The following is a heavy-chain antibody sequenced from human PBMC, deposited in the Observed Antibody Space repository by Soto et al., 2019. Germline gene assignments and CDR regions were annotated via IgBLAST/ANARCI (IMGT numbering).Heavy chain of an antibody. CDR3: GIVDVALAAFDP. Sequence: QVQLQESGPGLVKPSETLSLTCTVSGGSVRSGNYYWSWIRQPPGKGLEWIGYINYSGSANYNPSLKSRVPIPVDTSKNQFSLNLTSVTAADTAVYYCGIVDVALAAFDPGGQGTLVTVSS. CDR2: INYSGSA. CDR1: GGSVRSGNYY. V-gene: IGHV4-61*01. J-gene: IGHJ5*02. D-gene: IGHD3-3*02.